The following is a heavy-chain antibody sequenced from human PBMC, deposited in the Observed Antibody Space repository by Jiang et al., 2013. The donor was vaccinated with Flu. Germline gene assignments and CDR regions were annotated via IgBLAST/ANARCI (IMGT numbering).Heavy chain of an antibody. CDR2: IYYTGST. CDR3: ARQEYSTSPFDY. Sequence: SLTCTVSGGPISSSSYYWGWIRQPPGKGLEWIGSIYYTGSTYYDPSLNSRVTISVDRSKNQLSLKLSSVTAADTAVYYCARQEYSTSPFDYWGQGTLVTVSS. CDR1: GGPISSSSYY. V-gene: IGHV4-39*01. J-gene: IGHJ4*02. D-gene: IGHD6-6*01.